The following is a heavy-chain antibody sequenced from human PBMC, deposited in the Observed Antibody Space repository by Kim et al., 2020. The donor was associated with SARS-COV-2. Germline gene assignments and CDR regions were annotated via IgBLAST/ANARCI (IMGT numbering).Heavy chain of an antibody. Sequence: TYNAESVKGRFAISRDDSRDTLYLQMTSLRAEDTAIYYCAKRGTAWYNDYCGQGTLVTVSS. D-gene: IGHD6-19*01. CDR2: T. CDR3: AKRGTAWYNDY. J-gene: IGHJ4*02. V-gene: IGHV3-23*01.